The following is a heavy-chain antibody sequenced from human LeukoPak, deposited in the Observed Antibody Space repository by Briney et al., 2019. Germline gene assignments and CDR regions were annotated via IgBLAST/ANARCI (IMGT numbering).Heavy chain of an antibody. Sequence: SETLSLTCTASGGSISTYRFYWTWVRQPAGKGLEWIGRIKSSNTNYNPSLKSRVSISLDTSTNQFSLKLSSLTAADTAVYYCAAVPSWTYVPDYWGQGTLVTVSS. J-gene: IGHJ4*02. CDR2: IKSSNT. CDR3: AAVPSWTYVPDY. D-gene: IGHD3-16*01. V-gene: IGHV4-61*02. CDR1: GGSISTYRFY.